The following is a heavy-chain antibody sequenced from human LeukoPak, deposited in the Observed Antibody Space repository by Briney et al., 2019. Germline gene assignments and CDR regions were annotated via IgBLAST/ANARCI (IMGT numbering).Heavy chain of an antibody. J-gene: IGHJ5*02. Sequence: SVKVSCKASGGTFSSYAISWVRQAPGQGLEWMGGIIPIFGTANYAQKFQGRVTITAGESTSTAYMELSSLRSEDTAVYYCAREGLGYCSGGSCPTNWFDPWGQGTLVTVSS. CDR2: IIPIFGTA. D-gene: IGHD2-15*01. CDR3: AREGLGYCSGGSCPTNWFDP. V-gene: IGHV1-69*13. CDR1: GGTFSSYA.